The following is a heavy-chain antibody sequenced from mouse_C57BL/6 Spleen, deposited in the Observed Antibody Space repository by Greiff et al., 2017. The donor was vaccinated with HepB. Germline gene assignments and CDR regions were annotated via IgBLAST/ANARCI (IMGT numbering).Heavy chain of an antibody. CDR3: TRDPVYYDYDGSPYAMDY. D-gene: IGHD2-4*01. CDR1: GFTFSSYA. J-gene: IGHJ4*01. CDR2: ISSGGDYI. Sequence: EVQRVESGEGLVKPGGSLKLSCAASGFTFSSYAMSWVRQTPEKRLEWVAYISSGGDYIYYADTVKGRFTISRDNARNTLYLQMSSLKSEDTAMYYCTRDPVYYDYDGSPYAMDYWGQGTSVTVSS. V-gene: IGHV5-9-1*02.